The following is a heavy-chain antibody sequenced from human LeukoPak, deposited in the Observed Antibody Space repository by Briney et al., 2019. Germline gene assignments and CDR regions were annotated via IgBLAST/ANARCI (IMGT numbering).Heavy chain of an antibody. CDR3: AKGGRVLLWFGEKPGAFDI. CDR2: ISWNSGSI. D-gene: IGHD3-10*01. Sequence: ALRLSCAASGFTFDDYAMHWVRQAPGKGLEWVSGISWNSGSIGYADSVKGRFTISRDNAKNSLYLQMSSLRAEDTALYYCAKGGRVLLWFGEKPGAFDIWGQGTMVTVSS. CDR1: GFTFDDYA. V-gene: IGHV3-9*01. J-gene: IGHJ3*02.